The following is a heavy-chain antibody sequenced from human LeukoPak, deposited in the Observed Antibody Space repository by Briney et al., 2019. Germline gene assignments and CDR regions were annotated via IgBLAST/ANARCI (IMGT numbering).Heavy chain of an antibody. J-gene: IGHJ4*02. CDR3: AKGSCGYSYGCPFDY. Sequence: GGSLRLSCAASGFTFSDYYMSWIRQAPGKGLEWVSAISGSGGSTHFADSVKGRFAISRDNSKNRLYLEMNSLRAEDTAVYYCAKGSCGYSYGCPFDYWGQGTLVTVSS. CDR2: ISGSGGST. CDR1: GFTFSDYY. V-gene: IGHV3-23*01. D-gene: IGHD5-18*01.